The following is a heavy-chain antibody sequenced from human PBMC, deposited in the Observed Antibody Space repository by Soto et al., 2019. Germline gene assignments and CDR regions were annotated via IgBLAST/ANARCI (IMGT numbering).Heavy chain of an antibody. CDR1: GFTFSSYS. V-gene: IGHV3-21*01. Sequence: EVQLVESGGGLVKPGGSLRLSCAASGFTFSSYSMNWVRQAPGKGLEWVSSISSSSSYIYYADSVKGRFTISRDNAKNSLYLQMNILRAEDTSVYYCARDIYHGMDVWGQGTTVTVSS. CDR3: ARDIYHGMDV. J-gene: IGHJ6*02. CDR2: ISSSSSYI.